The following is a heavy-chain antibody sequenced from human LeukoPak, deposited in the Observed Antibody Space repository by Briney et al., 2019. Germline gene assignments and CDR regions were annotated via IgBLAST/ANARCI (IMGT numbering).Heavy chain of an antibody. CDR2: RFYSGST. J-gene: IGHJ5*02. CDR1: DGSISSNNYY. V-gene: IGHV4-39*01. D-gene: IGHD6-19*01. CDR3: ARHLAVAVTNYNWFHR. Sequence: SETLSLTCTVSDGSISSNNYYWGWIRQPPGKGLEWIGSRFYSGSTYYNPFFKSRVTVSVDTSKNQFFLLLNTVTAADTAVYHCARHLAVAVTNYNWFHRWGQGTQVTVSS.